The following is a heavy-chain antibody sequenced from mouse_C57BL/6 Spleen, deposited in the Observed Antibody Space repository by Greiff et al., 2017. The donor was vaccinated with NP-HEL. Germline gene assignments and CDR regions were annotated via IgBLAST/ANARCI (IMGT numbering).Heavy chain of an antibody. CDR2: IWRGGST. Sequence: VKLMESGPGLVQPSQSLSITCTVSGFSLTSYGVHWVRQSPGKGLEWLGVIWRGGSTDYNAAFMSRLSITKDNSKSQVFFKMNSRQADDTAIYYCAKGYKGDAMDYWGQGTSVTVSS. J-gene: IGHJ4*01. CDR3: AKGYKGDAMDY. D-gene: IGHD1-2*01. CDR1: GFSLTSYG. V-gene: IGHV2-5*01.